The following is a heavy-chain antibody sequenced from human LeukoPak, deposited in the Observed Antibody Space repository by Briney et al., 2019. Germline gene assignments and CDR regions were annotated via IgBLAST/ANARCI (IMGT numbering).Heavy chain of an antibody. Sequence: SETLSLTCAVYGGSFSGYYWSWIRQPPGKGLEWIGYIHYSGSTNYNPSLKSRVTISVDTSKNQFSLKLSSVTAADTAVYYCARTTEGGYTYGYFYYYYMDVWGKGTTVTISS. J-gene: IGHJ6*03. CDR2: IHYSGST. CDR3: ARTTEGGYTYGYFYYYYMDV. CDR1: GGSFSGYY. V-gene: IGHV4-59*01. D-gene: IGHD5-18*01.